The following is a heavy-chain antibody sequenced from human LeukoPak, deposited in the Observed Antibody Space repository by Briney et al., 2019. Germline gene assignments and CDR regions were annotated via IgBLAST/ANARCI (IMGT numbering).Heavy chain of an antibody. CDR2: IIPIFGTA. Sequence: SVKVSRTASGGTFSSYAISWVRQAPGQGLEWMGGIIPIFGTANYAQKSQGRVTITTDESTSTAYMELSSLRSEDTAVYYCATERCSSTSCYFDYWGQGTLVTVSS. J-gene: IGHJ4*02. D-gene: IGHD2-2*01. CDR1: GGTFSSYA. V-gene: IGHV1-69*05. CDR3: ATERCSSTSCYFDY.